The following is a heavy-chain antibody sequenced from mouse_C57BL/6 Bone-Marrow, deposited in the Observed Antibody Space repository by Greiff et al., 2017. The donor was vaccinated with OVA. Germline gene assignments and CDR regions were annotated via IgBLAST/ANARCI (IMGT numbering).Heavy chain of an antibody. V-gene: IGHV10-3*01. D-gene: IGHD4-1*01. J-gene: IGHJ4*01. CDR1: GFTFNTYA. Sequence: EVQLVESGGGLVQPKGSLKLSCAASGFTFNTYAMHWVRQAPGKGLEWVARIRSKSSNYATYYADSVKDRFTISRDDSQSMLYLQMNNLKTEDTAMYYCVRDPNWDGYYAMDYWGQGTSVTVSS. CDR3: VRDPNWDGYYAMDY. CDR2: IRSKSSNYAT.